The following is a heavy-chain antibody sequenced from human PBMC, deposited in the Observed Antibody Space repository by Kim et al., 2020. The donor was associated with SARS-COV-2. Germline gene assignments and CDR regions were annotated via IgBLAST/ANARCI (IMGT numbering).Heavy chain of an antibody. Sequence: SETLSLTCTVSGGSISSYYWSWIRQPPGKGLEWIGYIYYSGSTNYNPSLKSRVTISVDTSKNQFSLKLSSVTAADTAVYYCARRIGCSGGSCYSGMDVWG. CDR3: ARRIGCSGGSCYSGMDV. V-gene: IGHV4-59*08. D-gene: IGHD2-15*01. CDR1: GGSISSYY. CDR2: IYYSGST. J-gene: IGHJ6*01.